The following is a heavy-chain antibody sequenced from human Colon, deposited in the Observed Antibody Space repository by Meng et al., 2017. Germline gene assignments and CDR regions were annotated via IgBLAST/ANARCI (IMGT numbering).Heavy chain of an antibody. V-gene: IGHV3-72*01. CDR1: VFTFSDHH. J-gene: IGHJ4*02. D-gene: IGHD2-2*02. CDR3: ANSHPGNVIPY. Sequence: EVQLMESGGGLVQPGGSLRLSCAASVFTFSDHHMDWVRQAPGKGLEWIGRIRNKIGSHTTEYAASVKGRFTISRDDSKNSLYLQMNSLQTEDTAVYYCANSHPGNVIPYWGQGTLVTVSS. CDR2: IRNKIGSHTT.